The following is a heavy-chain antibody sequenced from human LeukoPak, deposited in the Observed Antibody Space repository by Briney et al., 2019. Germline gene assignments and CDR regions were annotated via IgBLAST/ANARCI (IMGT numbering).Heavy chain of an antibody. CDR2: FTRNDETT. J-gene: IGHJ4*02. Sequence: GGSLRLSCAASGFSFSNWAMSWVRQAPGKRLEWVSGFTRNDETTSYADSVKGRFTISRDNSKNTLYLQMSSLRAEDTAVYYCAKVKVVGYSTFDYWGQGALVTVSS. V-gene: IGHV3-23*01. CDR3: AKVKVVGYSTFDY. CDR1: GFSFSNWA. D-gene: IGHD2-8*01.